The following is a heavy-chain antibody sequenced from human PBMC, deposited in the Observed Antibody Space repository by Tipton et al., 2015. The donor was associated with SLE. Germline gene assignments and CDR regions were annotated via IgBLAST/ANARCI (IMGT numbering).Heavy chain of an antibody. D-gene: IGHD2-21*01. Sequence: TLFLTCTVSGGSISSGSYYWSWIRQPAGKGLEWIGRIYTSGSTNYNPSLKSRVTISVDTSKNQFSLKLSSVTAADTAVYYCASHVAGDAFDIWGQGTMVTVSS. V-gene: IGHV4-61*02. CDR3: ASHVAGDAFDI. J-gene: IGHJ3*02. CDR2: IYTSGST. CDR1: GGSISSGSYY.